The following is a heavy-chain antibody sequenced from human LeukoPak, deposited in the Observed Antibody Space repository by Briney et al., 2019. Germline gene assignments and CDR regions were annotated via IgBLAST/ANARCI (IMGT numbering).Heavy chain of an antibody. V-gene: IGHV3-23*01. J-gene: IGHJ4*02. Sequence: GGSLRLSCAASGFTFSLYAMTWVRQTPGKGLEWVSTISGSSGRTDYADSGKGRFTISRDNSKYTVYLQMNSLRAEDTAMYYCAKDRDHYGSGGLDYWGQGNLVTVSS. CDR1: GFTFSLYA. CDR2: ISGSSGRT. CDR3: AKDRDHYGSGGLDY. D-gene: IGHD3-10*01.